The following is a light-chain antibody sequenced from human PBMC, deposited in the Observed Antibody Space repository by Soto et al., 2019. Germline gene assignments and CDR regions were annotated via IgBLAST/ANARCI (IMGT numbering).Light chain of an antibody. V-gene: IGKV1-5*01. J-gene: IGKJ2*01. CDR2: DAS. CDR3: QQYEIYPYS. CDR1: QSISSS. Sequence: IQMTQSPSTVSASVGDRVTITCRASQSISSSLAWYQQKLGKAPKVLIYDASSLDSGVPSRFSGSGYGTEFPLTVSSLQPGDFAPYSCQQYEIYPYSFGQGTKLEIK.